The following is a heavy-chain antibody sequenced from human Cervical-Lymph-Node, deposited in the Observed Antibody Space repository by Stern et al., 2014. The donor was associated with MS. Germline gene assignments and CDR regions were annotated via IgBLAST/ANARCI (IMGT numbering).Heavy chain of an antibody. CDR3: AKDGYNY. CDR2: IIPNNGDT. V-gene: IGHV1-2*02. J-gene: IGHJ4*02. Sequence: QDQLVQSGAEVKKPGASVKVSCKASGYTFTGYYIHWVRQAPGEGLEWMGWIIPNNGDTNYAQNFQGRVTMTRDTSISPAYMELSRLRSDDTAVYYCAKDGYNYWGQGTLVTVSS. D-gene: IGHD5-24*01. CDR1: GYTFTGYY.